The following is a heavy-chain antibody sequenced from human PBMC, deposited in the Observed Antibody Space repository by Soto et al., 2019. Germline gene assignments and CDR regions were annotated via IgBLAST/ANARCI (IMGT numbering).Heavy chain of an antibody. Sequence: SETLSFTCTVSGGSISSYYWSWIRQPPGKGLEWIGYIYYSGSTNYNPSLKSRVTISVDTSKNQFSLKLSSVTAADTAVYYCARDIGNYGYWGQGTLVTVSS. CDR2: IYYSGST. D-gene: IGHD4-17*01. CDR3: ARDIGNYGY. J-gene: IGHJ4*02. V-gene: IGHV4-59*01. CDR1: GGSISSYY.